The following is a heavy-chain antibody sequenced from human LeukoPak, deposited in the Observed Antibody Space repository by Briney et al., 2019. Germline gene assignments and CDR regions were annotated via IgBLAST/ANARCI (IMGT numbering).Heavy chain of an antibody. V-gene: IGHV3-53*04. CDR3: AGTRVTIQETTQN. CDR1: GFTISGNY. Sequence: GGSLRLSCAASGFTISGNYMTWVRQAPGKGLEWVSVIYGGGSTYYADSVKGRFTISRHDSENTVYLQMNSLRPEDTAVYYWAGTRVTIQETTQNGGQGTLVTVSS. CDR2: IYGGGST. J-gene: IGHJ4*02. D-gene: IGHD3-9*01.